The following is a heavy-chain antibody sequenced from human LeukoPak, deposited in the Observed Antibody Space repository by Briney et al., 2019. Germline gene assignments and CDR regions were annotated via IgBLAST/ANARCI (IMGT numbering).Heavy chain of an antibody. V-gene: IGHV4-61*05. Sequence: PSETLSLTCTVSSGSISTSNYYWGWVRQPPGKALEWIGYIYDSGSTKYNPSLKSRVTISVDTSKNPFSLKLSSVTAADTAVYYCARGPAEVAADWKNWFDPWGQGTLVTVSS. CDR3: ARGPAEVAADWKNWFDP. D-gene: IGHD6-13*01. CDR2: IYDSGST. J-gene: IGHJ5*02. CDR1: SGSISTSNYY.